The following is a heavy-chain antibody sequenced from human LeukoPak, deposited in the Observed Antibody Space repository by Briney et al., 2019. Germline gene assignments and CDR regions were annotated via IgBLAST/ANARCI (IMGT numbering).Heavy chain of an antibody. D-gene: IGHD2-2*01. CDR1: GYTFTSYG. CDR3: ARDWTSVGYCSSTSCHGSPNDY. Sequence: ASVKVSCKASGYTFTSYGISWVRQAPGQGLEWMGWISAYNGNTNYAQKLQGRVTMTTDTSTSTAYMELRSLRSDDAAVYYCARDWTSVGYCSSTSCHGSPNDYWGQGTLVTVSS. CDR2: ISAYNGNT. V-gene: IGHV1-18*01. J-gene: IGHJ4*02.